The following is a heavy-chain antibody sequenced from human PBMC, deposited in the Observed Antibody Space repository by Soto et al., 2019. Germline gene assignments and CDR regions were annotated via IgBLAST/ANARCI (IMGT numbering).Heavy chain of an antibody. Sequence: GGSLRLSCAASGFTFSSYCMHWVRQAPGKGLEWVAVISYDGSNKYYADSVKGRFTISRDNSKNTLYLQMNSLRAEDTAVYYCAKENSGYVPDYYYYGMDVWGQGTTVTVSS. J-gene: IGHJ6*02. CDR2: ISYDGSNK. CDR3: AKENSGYVPDYYYYGMDV. V-gene: IGHV3-30*18. D-gene: IGHD5-12*01. CDR1: GFTFSSYC.